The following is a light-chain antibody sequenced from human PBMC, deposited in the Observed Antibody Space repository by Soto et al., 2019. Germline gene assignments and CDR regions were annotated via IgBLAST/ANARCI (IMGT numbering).Light chain of an antibody. CDR1: QSVESLF. Sequence: EIALTQSPATLSLSPGERATLSCRASQSVESLFFGGYQQKPGQAPRLLIYATSNRATGIPDRFSGSGSGTEFTLTISRLEPEDFAVYYCQQYGNSPPYTFGQGTKLQIK. CDR3: QQYGNSPPYT. J-gene: IGKJ2*01. CDR2: ATS. V-gene: IGKV3-20*01.